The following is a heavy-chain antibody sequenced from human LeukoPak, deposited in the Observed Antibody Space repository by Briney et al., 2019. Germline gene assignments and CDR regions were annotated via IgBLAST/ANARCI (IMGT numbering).Heavy chain of an antibody. CDR3: ARGYYPPRWYFDL. CDR2: IIEKGNA. Sequence: KPSETLSVTCALYGGSFSSYSWSWTWIRQTPEKGLEWIGEIIEKGNANYNPSLKSRVTIDLDTSKNQFSLKLTSMTAADTAMYYCARGYYPPRWYFDLWGRGTLVTVSS. V-gene: IGHV4-34*01. D-gene: IGHD3-10*01. J-gene: IGHJ2*01. CDR1: GGSFSSYS.